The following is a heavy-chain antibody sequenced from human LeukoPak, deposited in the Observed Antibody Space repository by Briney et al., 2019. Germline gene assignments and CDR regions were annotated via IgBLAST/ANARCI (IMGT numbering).Heavy chain of an antibody. D-gene: IGHD6-13*01. CDR1: GFTFSSYA. CDR3: AKGIAAAGTFSPVGY. J-gene: IGHJ4*02. CDR2: ISGSGGST. Sequence: GGSLRLSCAASGFTFSSYAMSWARQAPGKGLEWVSAISGSGGSTYYADSVKGRFTISRDNSKNTLYLQMNSLRAEDTAVYYCAKGIAAAGTFSPVGYWGQGTLVTVSS. V-gene: IGHV3-23*01.